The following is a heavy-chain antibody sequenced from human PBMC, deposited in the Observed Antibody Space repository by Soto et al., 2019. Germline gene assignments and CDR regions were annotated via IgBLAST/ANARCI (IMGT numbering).Heavy chain of an antibody. CDR3: ARDVEYSYGLSFAFYI. CDR1: GFTYSSYS. CDR2: ISSSSSYI. Sequence: EVQLVESGGGLVKPGGSLRLSCAASGFTYSSYSMNWVRQAPGKGLEWVSSISSSSSYIYYADSVKGRFTISRDNAKNSLYLQMNSMRAADTAVYYFARDVEYSYGLSFAFYICGQGTMVTVSS. D-gene: IGHD5-18*01. J-gene: IGHJ3*02. V-gene: IGHV3-21*01.